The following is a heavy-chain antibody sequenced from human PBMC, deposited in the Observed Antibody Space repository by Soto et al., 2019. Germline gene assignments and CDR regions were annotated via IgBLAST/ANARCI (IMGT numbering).Heavy chain of an antibody. CDR1: GGSISSSSYY. V-gene: IGHV4-39*01. CDR2: IYYSGST. D-gene: IGHD5-12*01. Sequence: QLQLQESGPGLMKPSETLSLTCTVSGGSISSSSYYWGWIRQPPGKGLEWIGSIYYSGSTYYNPSLKSRVTISVDTSKNQFSLKLSSVTAADTAVYYCARRGYSGYEGYWGQGTLVTVSS. CDR3: ARRGYSGYEGY. J-gene: IGHJ4*02.